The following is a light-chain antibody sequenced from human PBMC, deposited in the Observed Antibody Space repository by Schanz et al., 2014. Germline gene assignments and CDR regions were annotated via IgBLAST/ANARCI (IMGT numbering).Light chain of an antibody. J-gene: IGKJ2*01. V-gene: IGKV3-20*01. CDR1: QSLSKNY. CDR3: QQYGSSVMYT. CDR2: GAF. Sequence: EFVLTQSPGTLSLSPGERATLSCRASQSLSKNYLAWYQQKPGQAPRLLMYGAFIRAAGIPDRFTGGGSGTDFTLTISRLAPEDFAIYYCQQYGSSVMYTFGQGTKLEI.